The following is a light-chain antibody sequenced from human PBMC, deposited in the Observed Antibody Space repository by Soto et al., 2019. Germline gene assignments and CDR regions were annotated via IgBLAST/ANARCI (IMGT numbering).Light chain of an antibody. CDR3: QQYFEWPPMT. CDR1: ETVATN. Sequence: VMTQSPATLSVSPGERATLSCWASETVATNLAWYQQKPGQAPRLLISGASTRAAGISDRFRGSGSGTEFTLTISSLRSEDSAIDYCQQYFEWPPMTFGQGTTVEI. CDR2: GAS. V-gene: IGKV3-15*01. J-gene: IGKJ1*01.